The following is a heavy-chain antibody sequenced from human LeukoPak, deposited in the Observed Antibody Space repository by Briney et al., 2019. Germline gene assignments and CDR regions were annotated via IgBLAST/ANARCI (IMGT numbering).Heavy chain of an antibody. Sequence: SETLSLTCTVSGGSISSGGYYWSWIRQHPGTGLEWIGYIYYSGSTYYNLSLKSRVTISVDRSKNQFSLKLSSVTAADTAVYYCARGPNLDYWGQGTLVTVSS. CDR3: ARGPNLDY. CDR1: GGSISSGGYY. J-gene: IGHJ4*02. V-gene: IGHV4-31*03. CDR2: IYYSGST.